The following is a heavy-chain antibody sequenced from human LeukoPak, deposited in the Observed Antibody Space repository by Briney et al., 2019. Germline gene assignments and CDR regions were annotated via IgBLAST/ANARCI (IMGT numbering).Heavy chain of an antibody. CDR3: ARAYYYDSSGYRPGGY. V-gene: IGHV3-74*01. J-gene: IGHJ4*02. Sequence: GGSLRLSCAASVFTFRRYCMHWVRQARGKGLVWVSRINRDWSRTRCAESVEGRHTNSRDNAQNTLYLQMTRRRAEDTAVYYCARAYYYDSSGYRPGGYWGQGTLVTVSS. CDR2: INRDWSRT. D-gene: IGHD3-22*01. CDR1: VFTFRRYC.